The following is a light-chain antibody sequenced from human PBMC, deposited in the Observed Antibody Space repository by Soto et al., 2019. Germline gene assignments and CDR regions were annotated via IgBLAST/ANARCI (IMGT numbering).Light chain of an antibody. J-gene: IGLJ2*01. Sequence: QSALTQPPSASGSPGQSVTISCTGTSSDVGGHNFVSWYQQHPGKAPKFLIYEVTKRPSGVPDRFSGSKSGITASLTVSGLQADDEAYYHCSAYAGNNNPVIFGGGTKVTVL. CDR3: SAYAGNNNPVI. CDR1: SSDVGGHNF. CDR2: EVT. V-gene: IGLV2-8*01.